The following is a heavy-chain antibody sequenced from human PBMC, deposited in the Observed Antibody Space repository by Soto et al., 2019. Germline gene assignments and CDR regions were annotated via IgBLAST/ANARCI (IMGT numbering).Heavy chain of an antibody. CDR1: GFTFSSSA. Sequence: EVQLLESGGGLVQPGGSLRLSCAASGFTFSSSAMSWVRQAPGKGLEWVSAISGSGGSTYYADSVKGRFTISRDNSKNTLYLQMNSLRAEDTAVYYCAKILGDLGRAAADDYFDYWGQGTLVTVSS. D-gene: IGHD6-13*01. V-gene: IGHV3-23*01. CDR3: AKILGDLGRAAADDYFDY. J-gene: IGHJ4*02. CDR2: ISGSGGST.